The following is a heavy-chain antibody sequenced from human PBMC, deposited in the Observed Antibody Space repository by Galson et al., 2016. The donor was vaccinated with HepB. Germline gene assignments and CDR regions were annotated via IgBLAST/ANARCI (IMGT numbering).Heavy chain of an antibody. CDR1: GFTFSDYG. J-gene: IGHJ4*02. D-gene: IGHD5-24*01. V-gene: IGHV3-30*18. Sequence: SLRLSCAASGFTFSDYGIHWVRQAPGKGLEWVAVLSFDGINKYYADSVKGRFTISRDNTKNTVYLQMNSLRAEDMAVYYCAKDAYTWRWLLSFFPDYWGQGTLVTVSS. CDR3: AKDAYTWRWLLSFFPDY. CDR2: LSFDGINK.